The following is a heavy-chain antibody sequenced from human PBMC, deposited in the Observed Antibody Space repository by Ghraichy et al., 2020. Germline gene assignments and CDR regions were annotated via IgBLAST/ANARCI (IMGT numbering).Heavy chain of an antibody. V-gene: IGHV4-34*01. D-gene: IGHD1-26*01. CDR2: INHSGSST. CDR1: GGSFSGYY. J-gene: IGHJ1*01. Sequence: SETLSLTCAVYGGSFSGYYWSWIRQPPGKGLEWIGEINHSGSSTKYNPSLKSRVTISVDTSKNQFSLKLSSLTAADTAVYYCARGWESTGPGFQHWGQGTLVSVSS. CDR3: ARGWESTGPGFQH.